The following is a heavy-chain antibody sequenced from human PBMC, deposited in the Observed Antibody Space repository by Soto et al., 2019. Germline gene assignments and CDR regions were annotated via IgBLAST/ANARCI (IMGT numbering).Heavy chain of an antibody. CDR3: AREIFGVIISGGRDAFDI. CDR2: IIPIFGTA. D-gene: IGHD3-3*01. J-gene: IGHJ3*02. V-gene: IGHV1-69*01. Sequence: QVQLVQSGAEVKKPGSSVKVSCKASGGTFSTYAISWVRQAPGQGLEWMGGIIPIFGTAKYAQKFQGRVTITADESTRIAYMELGSLRSENTAVYYCAREIFGVIISGGRDAFDIWGQGTMVTVSS. CDR1: GGTFSTYA.